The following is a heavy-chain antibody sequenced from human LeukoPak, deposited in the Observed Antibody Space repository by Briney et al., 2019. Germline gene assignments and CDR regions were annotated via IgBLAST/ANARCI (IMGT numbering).Heavy chain of an antibody. Sequence: SQTLSLTFAISGDSVSRKSAAWNWIRQSPARGLEWLGRIFYRSKWKNDYAASVKSRITINPDTSKNQFSLQLRSVTPEDTAVYYCARSAPDPDFWGQGTLVTVSS. V-gene: IGHV6-1*01. CDR1: GDSVSRKSAA. J-gene: IGHJ4*02. CDR2: IFYRSKWKN. D-gene: IGHD6-13*01. CDR3: ARSAPDPDF.